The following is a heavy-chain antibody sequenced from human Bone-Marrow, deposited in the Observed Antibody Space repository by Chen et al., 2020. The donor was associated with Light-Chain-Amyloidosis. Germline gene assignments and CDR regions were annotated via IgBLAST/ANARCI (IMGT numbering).Heavy chain of an antibody. Sequence: EVQLVQSGAEVKKPGESLKISCKGSGYDFTGYWIGWVRQRPGKGLEWMGIIYPCDSDTRYSPSFQGQVTISADKSITTAYLQWSSLKASDTAIYFCARGVSLARHFDYWGQGTLVTVSS. CDR1: GYDFTGYW. V-gene: IGHV5-51*01. CDR2: IYPCDSDT. CDR3: ARGVSLARHFDY. D-gene: IGHD3-10*01. J-gene: IGHJ4*02.